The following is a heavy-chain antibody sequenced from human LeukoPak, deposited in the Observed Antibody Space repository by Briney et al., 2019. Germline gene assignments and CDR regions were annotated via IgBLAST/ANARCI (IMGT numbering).Heavy chain of an antibody. D-gene: IGHD3-3*01. Sequence: SETLSLTCTVSGGSISSYYWSWIRQPPGKGLEWIGYIYYSGSTNYNPSLKSRVTISVDTSKNQFSLKLSSVTAADTAVYYCARGTTYYDFWSGYSNWFDPWGQGTLVTVSS. V-gene: IGHV4-59*01. CDR1: GGSISSYY. CDR2: IYYSGST. J-gene: IGHJ5*02. CDR3: ARGTTYYDFWSGYSNWFDP.